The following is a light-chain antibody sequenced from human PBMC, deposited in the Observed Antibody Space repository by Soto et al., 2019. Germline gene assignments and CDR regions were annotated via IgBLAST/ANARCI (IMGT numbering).Light chain of an antibody. Sequence: DLVMTQSPLSLPVTPGEPASISCRSSQSLLHSNGYNYLDWYLQKPGQSPQLLIYLGSNRASGVPDRFSGSGSGTDFTLKISRVEAEDVGVYYCMQALQKPWTFGQGTKVEIK. CDR1: QSLLHSNGYNY. CDR2: LGS. CDR3: MQALQKPWT. V-gene: IGKV2-28*01. J-gene: IGKJ1*01.